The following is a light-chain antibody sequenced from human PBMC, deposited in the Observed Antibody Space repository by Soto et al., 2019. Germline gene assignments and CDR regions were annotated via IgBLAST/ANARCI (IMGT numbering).Light chain of an antibody. Sequence: AIQMTQSPSSLSASVGDRVTITCRASQDISDDVGWYQQTPGKAPKLLISGASRLQSGVPSRFSGSGSGAAFTLTITRLRPEDSATYYCLQNHNYHRTFGQGTKLEI. CDR1: QDISDD. J-gene: IGKJ1*01. V-gene: IGKV1-6*01. CDR2: GAS. CDR3: LQNHNYHRT.